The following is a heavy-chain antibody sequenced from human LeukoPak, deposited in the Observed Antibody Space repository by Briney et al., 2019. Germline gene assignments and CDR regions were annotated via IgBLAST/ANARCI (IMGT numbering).Heavy chain of an antibody. V-gene: IGHV1-69*04. CDR3: ARRSGYSYGTSYYYYGMDV. D-gene: IGHD5-18*01. Sequence: SVSVSCAASGGTFSSYAISWVRQAPGQGLEWMGRIIPILGIANYAQKFQGRVTITADKSTSTAYMELSSLRSEDTAVYYCARRSGYSYGTSYYYYGMDVWGQGTTVTVSS. CDR1: GGTFSSYA. J-gene: IGHJ6*02. CDR2: IIPILGIA.